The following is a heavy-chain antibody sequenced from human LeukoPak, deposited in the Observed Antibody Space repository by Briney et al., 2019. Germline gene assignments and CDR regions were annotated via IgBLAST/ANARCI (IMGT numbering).Heavy chain of an antibody. D-gene: IGHD2-21*02. CDR3: ARDHAYCDGDCPIRSSGYGMDV. Sequence: ASVKVSYKACRYTFNSYYMHWVRQAPGQGLEWMGIINPSGGSTSYAQKFQARVTMTRDTSTTTVYMELSSLRSEDTAVYYCARDHAYCDGDCPIRSSGYGMDVWGQGTTVTVSS. V-gene: IGHV1-46*02. CDR1: RYTFNSYY. J-gene: IGHJ6*02. CDR2: INPSGGST.